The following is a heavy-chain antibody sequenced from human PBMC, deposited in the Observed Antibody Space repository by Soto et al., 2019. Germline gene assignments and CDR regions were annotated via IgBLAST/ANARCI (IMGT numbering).Heavy chain of an antibody. J-gene: IGHJ4*02. CDR1: GFIFSAHW. D-gene: IGHD2-8*02. V-gene: IGHV3-7*01. CDR3: ARALVNGGDY. Sequence: EVQLVESGGGLVQPGGSLRLCCGTSGFIFSAHWMAWVRQAPGKGLEWVANINQDGSETNFVDSVKGRFTISRDNARNSVYLQMNRLRAEDTAVYYCARALVNGGDYWGQGTLVTVSS. CDR2: INQDGSET.